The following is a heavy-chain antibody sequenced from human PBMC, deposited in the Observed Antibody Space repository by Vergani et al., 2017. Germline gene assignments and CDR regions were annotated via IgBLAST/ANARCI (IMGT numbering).Heavy chain of an antibody. J-gene: IGHJ6*03. CDR2: ISSSGSTI. CDR1: GFTFSDYY. V-gene: IGHV3-11*01. CDR3: ARCGLGPEGSSCSYYYYYYYIYV. D-gene: IGHD6-13*01. Sequence: QVQLVESGGSLVKPGGSLRLSCAASGFTFSDYYMSWIRPAPGKGLEWVSYISSSGSTIYYADSVKGRFTISRDNAKNSLYLQMNSLRAEDTAVYYCARCGLGPEGSSCSYYYYYYYIYVWGKGTTVTVSS.